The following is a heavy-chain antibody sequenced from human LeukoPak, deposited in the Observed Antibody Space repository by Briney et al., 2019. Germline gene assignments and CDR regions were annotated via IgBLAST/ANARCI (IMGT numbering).Heavy chain of an antibody. Sequence: SETLSLTCAVYGGSFSNYYWSWIRQAPGKGLDWIGEINHSGIPRYNPSLKSRVTISLDTSRNQFSLNLTSVTAADTAVYYCARGLILAGETLGYWGQGTLVTVSS. J-gene: IGHJ4*02. CDR1: GGSFSNYY. D-gene: IGHD6-19*01. CDR2: INHSGIP. CDR3: ARGLILAGETLGY. V-gene: IGHV4-34*01.